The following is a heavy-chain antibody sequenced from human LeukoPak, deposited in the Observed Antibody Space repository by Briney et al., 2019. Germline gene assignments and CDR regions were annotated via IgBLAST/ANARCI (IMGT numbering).Heavy chain of an antibody. D-gene: IGHD6-19*01. CDR1: GGSISSSSYY. Sequence: PPETPSLTCTVSGGSISSSSYYWGWIRQPPGKGLEWIGSIYYSGSTYYNASLKSRGTISVDTSKNQFSLKLNSVTAADTAVYFCARQVVAVAGAGYFDYWGQGTLVTVSS. CDR2: IYYSGST. V-gene: IGHV4-39*01. CDR3: ARQVVAVAGAGYFDY. J-gene: IGHJ4*02.